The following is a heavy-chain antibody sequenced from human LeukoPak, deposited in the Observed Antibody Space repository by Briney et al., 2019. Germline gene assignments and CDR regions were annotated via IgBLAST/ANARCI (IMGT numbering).Heavy chain of an antibody. D-gene: IGHD2-2*01. J-gene: IGHJ5*02. Sequence: SETLSLTCTVSGGSISNNYWSWIRQPAGKGLEWIGRIYSSGSANYNPSLKARVTMSVDTSKNQLSLRLSSVTAADTAVYYCARGFIVVVPAATLSYRPGRGSNWFDPWGQGTLVTVSS. CDR3: ARGFIVVVPAATLSYRPGRGSNWFDP. CDR1: GGSISNNY. CDR2: IYSSGSA. V-gene: IGHV4-4*07.